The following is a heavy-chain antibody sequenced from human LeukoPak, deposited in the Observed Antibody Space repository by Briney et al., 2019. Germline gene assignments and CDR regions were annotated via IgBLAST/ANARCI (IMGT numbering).Heavy chain of an antibody. V-gene: IGHV1-2*02. D-gene: IGHD6-13*01. CDR1: GYTFTGYY. J-gene: IGHJ6*03. Sequence: APVKVSCKASGYTFTGYYMHWVRQAPGQGLEWMGWINPNSGGTNHAQKFQGRVTMTRDTSISTAYMELSRLRSDDTAVYYCARAGWGYSSSWDYYYYMDVWGKGTTVTVSS. CDR3: ARAGWGYSSSWDYYYYMDV. CDR2: INPNSGGT.